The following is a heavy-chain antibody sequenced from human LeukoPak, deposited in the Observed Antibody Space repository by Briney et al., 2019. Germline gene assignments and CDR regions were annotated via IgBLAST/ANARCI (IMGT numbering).Heavy chain of an antibody. D-gene: IGHD6-13*01. J-gene: IGHJ4*02. CDR3: AKEGTARISTWYDK. CDR1: GFTFSNYG. CDR2: ISYVGGTT. Sequence: GRSRRLSCARAGFTFSNYGRHWVRQAPGKGLGWVAVISYVGGTTYYADSVKGRFPISRDNSRNTLFLQMDSLRPEATAVYYCAKEGTARISTWYDKGGQGTLLTVP. V-gene: IGHV3-30*18.